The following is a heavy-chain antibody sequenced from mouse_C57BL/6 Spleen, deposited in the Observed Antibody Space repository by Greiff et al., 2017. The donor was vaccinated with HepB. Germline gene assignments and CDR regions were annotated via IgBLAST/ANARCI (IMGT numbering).Heavy chain of an antibody. CDR2: ISSGGDYI. V-gene: IGHV5-9-1*02. D-gene: IGHD1-1*01. CDR1: EFTFSSYA. CDR3: TRDDYGSSFDY. Sequence: EVKVVESGEGLVKPGGSLKLSCAASEFTFSSYAMSWVRQTPEKRLEWVAYISSGGDYIYYADTVKGRFTISRDNARNTLYLQMSSLKSEDTAMYYCTRDDYGSSFDYWGQGTTLTVSS. J-gene: IGHJ2*01.